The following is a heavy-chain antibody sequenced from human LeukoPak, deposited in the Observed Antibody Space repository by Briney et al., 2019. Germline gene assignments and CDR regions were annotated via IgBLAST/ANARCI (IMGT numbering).Heavy chain of an antibody. CDR1: GGSLNGHY. CDR2: GSDSGGT. Sequence: SKTLSLTCAVYGGSLNGHYWSWIRQSPGKGLEWIGEGSDSGGTKFNPSLKSRVTISADTSKNQFSLKLTSVTAADTAVYYCARDRLIVTAGIHFDYWGQGTLVTVSS. D-gene: IGHD6-13*01. V-gene: IGHV4-34*01. J-gene: IGHJ4*02. CDR3: ARDRLIVTAGIHFDY.